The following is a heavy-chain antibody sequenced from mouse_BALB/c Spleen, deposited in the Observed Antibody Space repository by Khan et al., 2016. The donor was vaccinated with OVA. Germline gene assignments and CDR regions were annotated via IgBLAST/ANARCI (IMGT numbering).Heavy chain of an antibody. Sequence: VQLQQSGAELVKAGASVKMSCKASGYTFTSYWMHWVKQRLGQGLEWFAETNPTNGRTYYNEKFKSKATLTVDKSSSTAYMLLSGPPFEDSAVYYCARIKKIGATYFDYWGQGTTLTGSS. D-gene: IGHD1-1*01. V-gene: IGHV1S81*02. J-gene: IGHJ2*01. CDR3: ARIKKIGATYFDY. CDR1: GYTFTSYW. CDR2: TNPTNGRT.